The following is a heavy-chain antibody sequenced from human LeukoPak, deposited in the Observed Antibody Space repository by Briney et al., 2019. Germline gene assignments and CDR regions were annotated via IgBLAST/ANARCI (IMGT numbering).Heavy chain of an antibody. D-gene: IGHD3-9*01. CDR3: ARVPPTIAGGYYYYGMDV. Sequence: SVKLSFKASGGTFSSYAISWVRQAPGQGLEWMGGIIPIFGTANYAQKFQGRVTITADKSTSTAYMELSSLRSEDTAVYYCARVPPTIAGGYYYYGMDVWGKGTTVTVSS. V-gene: IGHV1-69*06. J-gene: IGHJ6*04. CDR1: GGTFSSYA. CDR2: IIPIFGTA.